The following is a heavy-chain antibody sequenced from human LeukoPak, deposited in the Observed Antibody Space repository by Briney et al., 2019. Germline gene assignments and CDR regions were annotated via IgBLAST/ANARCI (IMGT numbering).Heavy chain of an antibody. CDR3: ARQGLDYYYGMDV. CDR2: IYYSGST. V-gene: IGHV4-59*01. D-gene: IGHD2-15*01. CDR1: GGSISSYY. J-gene: IGHJ6*02. Sequence: SETLSLTCTVSGGSISSYYWSWIRQPPGKGLEWIGYIYYSGSTNYNPSLKSRVTISVDTSKNQFSLNLSSVTAADTAVYYCARQGLDYYYGMDVWGQGTTVTVSS.